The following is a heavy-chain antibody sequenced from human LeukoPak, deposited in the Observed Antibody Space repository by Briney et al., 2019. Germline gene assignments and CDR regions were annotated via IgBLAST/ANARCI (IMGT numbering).Heavy chain of an antibody. J-gene: IGHJ4*02. CDR3: ARDIVGGTRNY. CDR1: GFTVSSNY. D-gene: IGHD1-26*01. Sequence: PGGSLRLYCAASGFTVSSNYMSWVRQAPGKGLEWVSVIYSGGSTYYADAVKGRFTISRDNSKNTLYLQMNSLRAEDTAVYYCARDIVGGTRNYWGQGTLVTVSS. CDR2: IYSGGST. V-gene: IGHV3-53*01.